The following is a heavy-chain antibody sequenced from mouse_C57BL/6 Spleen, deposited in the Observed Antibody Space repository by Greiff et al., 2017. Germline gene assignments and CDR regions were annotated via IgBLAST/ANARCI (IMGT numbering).Heavy chain of an antibody. V-gene: IGHV1-55*01. D-gene: IGHD2-5*01. Sequence: QVQLQQPGAELVKPGASVKMSCTASGYTFTSYWITWVKQRPGQGLEWIGDIYPGSGSTNYTETFKSKATLTVDTSSSTAYMQLSSLRSEDSAVDYWGRSRYSISSWFAYWGQGTLVTVSA. CDR3: GRSRYSISSWFAY. CDR1: GYTFTSYW. J-gene: IGHJ3*01. CDR2: IYPGSGST.